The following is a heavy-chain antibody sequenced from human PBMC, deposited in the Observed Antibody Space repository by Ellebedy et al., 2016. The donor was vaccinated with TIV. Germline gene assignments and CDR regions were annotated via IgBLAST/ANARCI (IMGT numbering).Heavy chain of an antibody. J-gene: IGHJ4*02. CDR1: GGSISSYY. V-gene: IGHV4-59*12. CDR3: ARGVSRFLLGGKTYFDY. Sequence: SETLSLTXTVSGGSISSYYWSWIRQPPGKGLEWIGYIYYSGSTNYNPSLKSRVTISVDTSKNQFSLKLSSVTAADTAVYYCARGVSRFLLGGKTYFDYWGQGTLVTVSS. CDR2: IYYSGST. D-gene: IGHD3-3*01.